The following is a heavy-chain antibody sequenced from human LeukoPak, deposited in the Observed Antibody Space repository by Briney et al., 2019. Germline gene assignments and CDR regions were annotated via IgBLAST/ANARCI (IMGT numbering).Heavy chain of an antibody. Sequence: SETLSLTCSVSTGSVIPYYWSWIRQPAGKEFQWIGRIYPTGSTDYNPSLKSRVTMSVDTSKKQISLNLTSVTAADTAVYYCARETSLAGFASGLGFNYWGQGILVTVSS. CDR3: ARETSLAGFASGLGFNY. V-gene: IGHV4-4*07. D-gene: IGHD6-19*01. CDR2: IYPTGST. J-gene: IGHJ4*02. CDR1: TGSVIPYY.